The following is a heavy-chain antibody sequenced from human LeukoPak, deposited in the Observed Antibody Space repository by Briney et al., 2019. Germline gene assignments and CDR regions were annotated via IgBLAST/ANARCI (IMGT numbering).Heavy chain of an antibody. CDR2: ISSSGSTI. D-gene: IGHD6-13*01. CDR1: GGSISSGGYY. Sequence: LSLTCTVSGGSISSGGYYWSWIRQAPGKGLEWVSYISSSGSTIYYADSVKGRFTISRDNAKNSLYLQMNSLRAEDTAVYYCASYSSSWYYFDYWGQGTLVTVSS. CDR3: ASYSSSWYYFDY. J-gene: IGHJ4*02. V-gene: IGHV3-11*01.